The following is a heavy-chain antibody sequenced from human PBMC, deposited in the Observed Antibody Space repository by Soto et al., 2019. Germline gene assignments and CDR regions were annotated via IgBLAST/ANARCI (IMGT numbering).Heavy chain of an antibody. CDR3: ASNGESYYYYGMDV. CDR1: VGTFSSSA. Sequence: QVQLVQSGAEVKKPGSSVKVSCKASVGTFSSSAISWVRQAPGQGLEWMGGIIPIFGTAEYAQKFQGRVTITADASTSTDFMEVSSLRSEDTAVYYCASNGESYYYYGMDVWGQGTTVTVSS. V-gene: IGHV1-69*12. J-gene: IGHJ6*02. D-gene: IGHD2-8*01. CDR2: IIPIFGTA.